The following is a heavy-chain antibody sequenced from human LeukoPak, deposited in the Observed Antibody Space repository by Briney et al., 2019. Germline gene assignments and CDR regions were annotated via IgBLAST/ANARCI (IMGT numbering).Heavy chain of an antibody. Sequence: ASVKVSCKASGYTFSSHTMHWVRQAPGQRLEWMGWINGGNGNTKYSQKFQGRVTITRDTFATIVYMELSSLRSEDTAVYYCARAYYYDSSGYYHDYWGQGTLVTVSS. CDR1: GYTFSSHT. J-gene: IGHJ4*02. V-gene: IGHV1-3*01. CDR2: INGGNGNT. D-gene: IGHD3-22*01. CDR3: ARAYYYDSSGYYHDY.